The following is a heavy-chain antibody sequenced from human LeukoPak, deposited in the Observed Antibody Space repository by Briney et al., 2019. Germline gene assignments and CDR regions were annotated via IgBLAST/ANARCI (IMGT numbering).Heavy chain of an antibody. V-gene: IGHV1-46*01. CDR2: INPSGGST. D-gene: IGHD2-15*01. CDR1: GYTFTSYY. Sequence: ASVKVSCKPSGYTFTSYYMHWVRQAPGQGLEWMGIINPSGGSTNYAQKFQGRVTMTRDTSTSTVHMELSGLRSEDTAVYYCARRYCSGGDCPLGYWGQGTLVTVSS. CDR3: ARRYCSGGDCPLGY. J-gene: IGHJ4*02.